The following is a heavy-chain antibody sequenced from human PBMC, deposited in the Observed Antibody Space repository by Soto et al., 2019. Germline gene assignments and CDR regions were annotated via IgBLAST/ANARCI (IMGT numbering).Heavy chain of an antibody. D-gene: IGHD1-1*01. Sequence: QVQLVQSGAEVKEPGASVKVSCKASGYTFTSYGISWVRQAPGQGLEWMGWISTNNGNTNYPQKFQCRVTRTTDTSTGTSYMELRSLRSDDTSVYYCATDRVGTTAPRDFDYWGQGTLVTVSS. J-gene: IGHJ4*02. V-gene: IGHV1-18*01. CDR2: ISTNNGNT. CDR3: ATDRVGTTAPRDFDY. CDR1: GYTFTSYG.